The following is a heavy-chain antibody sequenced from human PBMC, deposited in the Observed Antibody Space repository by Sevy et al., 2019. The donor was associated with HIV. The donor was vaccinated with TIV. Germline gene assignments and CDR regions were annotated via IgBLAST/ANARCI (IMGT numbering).Heavy chain of an antibody. V-gene: IGHV4-59*08. J-gene: IGHJ3*02. CDR1: GGSINSDH. CDR2: VYYTGGT. CDR3: AIRNDFDI. Sequence: SETLSLTCTVSGGSINSDHWNWIRQPPGKGLEWIGYVYYTGGTNYKPSLKNRVTISVDRTKNQFSLKLTSVTAADTAVCYCAIRNDFDIWGQGTMVTVSS.